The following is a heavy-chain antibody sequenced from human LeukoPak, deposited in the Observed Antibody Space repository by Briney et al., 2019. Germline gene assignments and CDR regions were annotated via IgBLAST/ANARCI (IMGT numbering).Heavy chain of an antibody. D-gene: IGHD2-15*01. CDR3: ARDCSGSSCYWIH. Sequence: ASVKDSCKASGYTFSSYGSSWVRQAPGQGLEWLGYISAYNGNTNYAQKAQGRITMTTDTSTSTAYMEMRSLRSDDTAVYYCARDCSGSSCYWIHWGQGTLVTVSS. V-gene: IGHV1-18*01. CDR2: ISAYNGNT. CDR1: GYTFSSYG. J-gene: IGHJ4*02.